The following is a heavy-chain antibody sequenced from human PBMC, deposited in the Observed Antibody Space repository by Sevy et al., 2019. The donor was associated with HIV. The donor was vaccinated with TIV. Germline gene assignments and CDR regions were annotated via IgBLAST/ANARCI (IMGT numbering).Heavy chain of an antibody. Sequence: GGSLGLSCAASAFTFSTYSMNWVRQAPGKGLEWVSYISRSSSTIYYADSVRGRFTISRDNAKNSLYLQMNSLRAEDTAVYYCARDRTTYSSSDDAFDLWGQGTMVTVSS. D-gene: IGHD6-6*01. V-gene: IGHV3-48*01. CDR3: ARDRTTYSSSDDAFDL. CDR2: ISRSSSTI. J-gene: IGHJ3*01. CDR1: AFTFSTYS.